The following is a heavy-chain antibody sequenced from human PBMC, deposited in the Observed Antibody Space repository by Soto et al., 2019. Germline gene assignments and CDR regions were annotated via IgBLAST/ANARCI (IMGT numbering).Heavy chain of an antibody. D-gene: IGHD3-10*02. CDR1: GGSVSSGSYY. CDR2: IYYSGST. CDR3: ARDRRALSGEIYGMDV. Sequence: QVQLQESGPGLVKPSETLSLTCTVSGGSVSSGSYYWSWIRQPPGKGLEWIGYIYYSGSTNYNPSLKRRVTISVDTSKNQFSLKLSSVTAADTAVYYCARDRRALSGEIYGMDVWGQGTTVTVSS. V-gene: IGHV4-61*01. J-gene: IGHJ6*02.